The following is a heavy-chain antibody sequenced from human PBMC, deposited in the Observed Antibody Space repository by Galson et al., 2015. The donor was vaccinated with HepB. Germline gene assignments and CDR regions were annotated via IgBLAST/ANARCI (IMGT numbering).Heavy chain of an antibody. V-gene: IGHV5-10-1*01. CDR2: IDPSDSYT. CDR1: GYSFTSYW. J-gene: IGHJ3*02. Sequence: QSGAEVKKPGESLKISCKGSGYSFTSYWIGWVRQMPGKGLEWMGRIDPSDSYTNYSPSFQGHVTISADKSISTAYLQWSSLKASDTAMYYCARHGDYYDSSGYTAFDIWGQGTMVTVSS. D-gene: IGHD3-22*01. CDR3: ARHGDYYDSSGYTAFDI.